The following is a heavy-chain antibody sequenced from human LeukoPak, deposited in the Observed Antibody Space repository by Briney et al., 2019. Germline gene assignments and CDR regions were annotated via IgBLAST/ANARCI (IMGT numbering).Heavy chain of an antibody. J-gene: IGHJ4*02. Sequence: GGSLGLSCAVSGFTVSSNYMSWVRQAPGEGLEWVSVLYNGGNTYYADSVKGRFTVSRDNSKNTLYLQMNSLRAEDTAVYYCARYDGGSGPFDYWGQGTLVTVSS. V-gene: IGHV3-53*01. CDR3: ARYDGGSGPFDY. D-gene: IGHD3-10*01. CDR1: GFTVSSNY. CDR2: LYNGGNT.